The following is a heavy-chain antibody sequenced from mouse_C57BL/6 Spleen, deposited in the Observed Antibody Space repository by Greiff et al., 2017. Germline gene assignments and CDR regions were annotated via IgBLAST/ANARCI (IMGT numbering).Heavy chain of an antibody. Sequence: QVQLQQPGAELVKPGASVKLSCKASGYTFTSYWMHWVKQRPGQGLEWIGMIHPNSGSTNYNEKFKSKATLTVDKSSSTAYMQLSSLTSEDSAVYYCARQTTVVPDAMDYWGQGTSGTVSS. J-gene: IGHJ4*01. CDR3: ARQTTVVPDAMDY. D-gene: IGHD1-1*01. CDR1: GYTFTSYW. V-gene: IGHV1-64*01. CDR2: IHPNSGST.